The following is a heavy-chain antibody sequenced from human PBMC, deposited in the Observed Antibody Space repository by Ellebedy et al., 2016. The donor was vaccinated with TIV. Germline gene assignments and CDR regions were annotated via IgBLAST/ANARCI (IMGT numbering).Heavy chain of an antibody. CDR2: IMQDGSEK. Sequence: PGGSLRLSCAASGFTFSNYWMSWLRQAPGKGLEWVANIMQDGSEKYYVDSVKGRFTISKDNAKNSLYLQMNSLRAEDTAVYYCARDRSVVADYGMDVWGQGTTVTVSS. D-gene: IGHD2-2*01. J-gene: IGHJ6*02. V-gene: IGHV3-7*01. CDR1: GFTFSNYW. CDR3: ARDRSVVADYGMDV.